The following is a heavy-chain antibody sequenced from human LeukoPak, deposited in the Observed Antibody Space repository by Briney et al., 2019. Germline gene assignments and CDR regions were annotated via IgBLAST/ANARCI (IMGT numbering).Heavy chain of an antibody. J-gene: IGHJ3*02. V-gene: IGHV3-7*01. CDR2: IKQDGSEK. CDR1: EFSVGSNY. Sequence: GGSLRLSCAASEFSVGSNYMTWVRQAPGKGPEWVANIKQDGSEKYYVDSVRGRFTISRDNARTSLYLQMNSLRAEDTAVYYCATHCSSVSCSLATFDIWGQGTMVTVSS. CDR3: ATHCSSVSCSLATFDI. D-gene: IGHD2-2*01.